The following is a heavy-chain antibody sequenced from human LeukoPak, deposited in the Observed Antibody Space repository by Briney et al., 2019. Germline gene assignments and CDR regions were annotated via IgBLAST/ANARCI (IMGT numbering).Heavy chain of an antibody. Sequence: GGSLRLSCAASGFTFSNAWMSWVRQAPGKGLEWVGRIKSKTDGGTTDYAAPVKGRFTISRDDSKNTLYLQMNSLKTEDTAVYYCTDFWSGYSGDYWGQGTLVTVSS. J-gene: IGHJ4*02. CDR2: IKSKTDGGTT. CDR3: TDFWSGYSGDY. D-gene: IGHD3-3*01. CDR1: GFTFSNAW. V-gene: IGHV3-15*01.